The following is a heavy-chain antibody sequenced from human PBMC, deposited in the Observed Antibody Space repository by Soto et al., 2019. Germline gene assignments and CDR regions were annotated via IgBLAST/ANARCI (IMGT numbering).Heavy chain of an antibody. CDR1: GGSISSSSYY. V-gene: IGHV4-39*01. J-gene: IGHJ4*02. CDR3: ARLSSGYYYYFDY. D-gene: IGHD3-22*01. Sequence: QLQLQESGPGLVKPSETLSLTCTVSGGSISSSSYYWGWIRQPPGKGLEWIGSIYYSGRTYYNPSLKSRVTISVDTSKNQFSLKLSSVTAADTAVYYCARLSSGYYYYFDYWGQGTLVTVSS. CDR2: IYYSGRT.